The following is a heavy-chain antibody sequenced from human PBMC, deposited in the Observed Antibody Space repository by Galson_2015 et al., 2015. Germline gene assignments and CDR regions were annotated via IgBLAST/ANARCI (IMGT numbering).Heavy chain of an antibody. Sequence: SETLSLTCAVSGGSISSSNWWSWVRQPPGKGLEWIGEIYHSGSTNYNPSLKSRVTISVDKSKNQFSLKLSSVTAADTAVYYCARFVGFLEWLSWFDPWGQGTLVTVSS. D-gene: IGHD3-3*02. V-gene: IGHV4-4*02. J-gene: IGHJ5*02. CDR1: GGSISSSNW. CDR2: IYHSGST. CDR3: ARFVGFLEWLSWFDP.